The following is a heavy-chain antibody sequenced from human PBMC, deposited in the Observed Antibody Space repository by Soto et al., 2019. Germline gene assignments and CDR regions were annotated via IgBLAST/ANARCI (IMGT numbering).Heavy chain of an antibody. V-gene: IGHV3-30*04. CDR3: ARTRNGGVADSIDS. J-gene: IGHJ5*01. Sequence: GGSLRLNCAASGGSFSRYAIHSVRMTPGGGLEWVLAISRDGSYIYYTDSVKGRFTVSRDNSKNTVFVQMNRLIPHDTALYFCARTRNGGVADSIDSWGQGTRVTVS. CDR2: ISRDGSYI. D-gene: IGHD3-3*01. CDR1: GGSFSRYA.